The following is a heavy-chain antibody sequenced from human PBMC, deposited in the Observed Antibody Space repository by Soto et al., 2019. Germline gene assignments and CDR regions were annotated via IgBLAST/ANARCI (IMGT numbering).Heavy chain of an antibody. CDR3: VKQAHGLDGVAFDY. J-gene: IGHJ4*02. D-gene: IGHD2-15*01. CDR1: GFTSSGST. V-gene: IGHV3-23*01. Sequence: PMGSLRSSCAAFGFTSSGSTMSWVRQAPGKGRESVSAVSTSGRSTYYADSVKDRFTISRDNSKNTLFLHMGSLRPEDTAIYYCVKQAHGLDGVAFDYWGQGTQVTV. CDR2: VSTSGRST.